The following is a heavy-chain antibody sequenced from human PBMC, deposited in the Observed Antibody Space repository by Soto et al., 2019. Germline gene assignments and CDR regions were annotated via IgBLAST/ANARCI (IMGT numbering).Heavy chain of an antibody. CDR3: ARGYSSSWTFHYYYYGMDV. CDR2: IWYDGSNK. CDR1: GFTFSSYG. J-gene: IGHJ6*02. V-gene: IGHV3-33*01. Sequence: QVQLVESGGGVVQPGRSLRLSCAASGFTFSSYGMHWVRQAPGKGLEWVAVIWYDGSNKYYADSVKGRFTISRDNSKNTLYLQMNSLRAEDTAVYYCARGYSSSWTFHYYYYGMDVWGQGTTVTVSS. D-gene: IGHD6-13*01.